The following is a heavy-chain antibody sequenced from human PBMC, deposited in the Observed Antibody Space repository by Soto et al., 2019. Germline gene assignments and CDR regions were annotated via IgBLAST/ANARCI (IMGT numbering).Heavy chain of an antibody. CDR3: ARKAESYGFDI. CDR1: GGTFSNYA. Sequence: SVKVSCKASGGTFSNYAINWVRQAPGQGLEWMGGFIPIFGASTYAQNFRGRVTIIADESTTTAYMELSDLRSEDTAMYYCARKAESYGFDIWGQGTLVTVSS. V-gene: IGHV1-69*13. D-gene: IGHD3-10*01. J-gene: IGHJ3*02. CDR2: FIPIFGAS.